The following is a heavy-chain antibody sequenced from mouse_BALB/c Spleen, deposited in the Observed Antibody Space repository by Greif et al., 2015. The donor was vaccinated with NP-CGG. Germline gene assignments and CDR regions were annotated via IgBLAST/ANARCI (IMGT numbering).Heavy chain of an antibody. CDR2: ISYSGST. V-gene: IGHV3-2*02. CDR1: GYSVTSDYA. Sequence: EVKLVESGPGLVKPSQSLSLTCTVTGYSVTSDYAWNWIRQFPGNKLEWMGYISYSGSTSYNPSLKSRISITRDTSKNQFFLQLNSVTTEDTATYYCARHYYGSSYDYAMDYWGQGTSVTVSS. D-gene: IGHD1-1*01. J-gene: IGHJ4*01. CDR3: ARHYYGSSYDYAMDY.